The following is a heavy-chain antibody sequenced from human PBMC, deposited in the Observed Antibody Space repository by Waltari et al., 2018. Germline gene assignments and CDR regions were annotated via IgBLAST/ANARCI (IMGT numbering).Heavy chain of an antibody. CDR3: AKDARAVTMIVVVVLDY. CDR2: MSGSGGST. D-gene: IGHD3-22*01. J-gene: IGHJ4*02. V-gene: IGHV3-23*01. CDR1: GFTFSSDA. Sequence: EVQLLESGGGLVQPGGSLRRSCAASGFTFSSDAMSWVRQAPGKGLEWVSAMSGSGGSTYYADSVKGRFNISRDHSKNTLYLQMNSLRAEATAVYYCAKDARAVTMIVVVVLDYWGQGTLVTVSS.